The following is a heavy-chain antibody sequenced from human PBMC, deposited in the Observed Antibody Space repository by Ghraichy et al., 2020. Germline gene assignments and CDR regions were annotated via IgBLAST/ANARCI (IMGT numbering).Heavy chain of an antibody. CDR3: ARGTLVRGSELTALGFDS. J-gene: IGHJ4*02. CDR1: GFDFSTHD. D-gene: IGHD3-10*01. V-gene: IGHV3-13*01. Sequence: GGSLRLSCTASGFDFSTHDMHWVRHPTGKGLEWVSAIGTLGDTHYSDSVKGRFTMSRENAKNSLYLQMSSLGAGDTAVYYCARGTLVRGSELTALGFDSWGQGAQVTVSS. CDR2: IGTLGDT.